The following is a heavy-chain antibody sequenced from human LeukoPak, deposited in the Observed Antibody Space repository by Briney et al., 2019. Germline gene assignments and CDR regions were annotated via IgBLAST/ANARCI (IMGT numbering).Heavy chain of an antibody. CDR3: ARRYCSSTSCFRTHFDY. CDR2: INHSGST. J-gene: IGHJ4*02. D-gene: IGHD2-2*01. Sequence: SETLSLTCTVSGGSISGYYWSWIRQPPGKGLEWIGEINHSGSTNYNPSLKSRVTISVDTSKNQFSLKLSSVTAADTAVYYCARRYCSSTSCFRTHFDYWGQGTLVTVSS. CDR1: GGSISGYY. V-gene: IGHV4-34*01.